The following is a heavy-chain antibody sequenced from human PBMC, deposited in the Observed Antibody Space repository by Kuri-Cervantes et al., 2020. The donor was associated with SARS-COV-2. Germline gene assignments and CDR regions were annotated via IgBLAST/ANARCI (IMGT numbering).Heavy chain of an antibody. Sequence: GESLKISCAASGFTFSGSRVHWVRQAPGKGLEWVAFIRYDGSNKYYADSVKGRFTISRDNSKNTLYLQMNSLRAEDTAVYYCARGGGRIALFDYWGQGTLVTVSS. J-gene: IGHJ4*02. CDR2: IRYDGSNK. CDR1: GFTFSGSR. CDR3: ARGGGRIALFDY. V-gene: IGHV3-30*02. D-gene: IGHD6-13*01.